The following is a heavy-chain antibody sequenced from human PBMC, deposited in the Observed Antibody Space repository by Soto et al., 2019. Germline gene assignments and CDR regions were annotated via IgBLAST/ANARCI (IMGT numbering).Heavy chain of an antibody. CDR3: ARGFWSGYYMSGGHSYYLAV. J-gene: IGHJ6*03. Sequence: ASVKVSCKASGYTFTSYDINWVRQATGQGLEWMGWMNPNSGNTGYAQKFQGRVTMTRNTSISTAYMELSSLRSEDTAVYYCARGFWSGYYMSGGHSYYLAVWGKGTTVTVSS. V-gene: IGHV1-8*01. CDR2: MNPNSGNT. D-gene: IGHD3-3*01. CDR1: GYTFTSYD.